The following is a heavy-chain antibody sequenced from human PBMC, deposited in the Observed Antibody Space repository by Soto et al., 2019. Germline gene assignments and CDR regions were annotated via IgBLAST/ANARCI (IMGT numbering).Heavy chain of an antibody. V-gene: IGHV4-39*01. CDR1: GVSISSGDYY. D-gene: IGHD3-3*01. CDR3: ARHPDLRFLEYYFDY. Sequence: SETLSLTCTVSGVSISSGDYYWSWIRQTPGKGLEWICYIYYSGFTYYNPSLNSRVTISVDTSKNQFSLKLSSVTAADTAVYYCARHPDLRFLEYYFDYWGQGTLVTVSS. J-gene: IGHJ4*02. CDR2: IYYSGFT.